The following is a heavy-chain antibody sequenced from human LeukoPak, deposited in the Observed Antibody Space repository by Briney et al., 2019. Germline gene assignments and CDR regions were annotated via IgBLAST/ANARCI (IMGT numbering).Heavy chain of an antibody. CDR2: IYYSGST. J-gene: IGHJ4*02. CDR3: VRQPRSYDFWSGYSVY. D-gene: IGHD3-3*01. Sequence: SETLSLTCTVSGGSISSSSYYWGWIRQPPGKGLEWIGSIYYSGSTYYNPSLKSRVTISVDTSKNQFSLKLSSVTAADTAVYYCVRQPRSYDFWSGYSVYWGQGTLVTVSS. V-gene: IGHV4-39*01. CDR1: GGSISSSSYY.